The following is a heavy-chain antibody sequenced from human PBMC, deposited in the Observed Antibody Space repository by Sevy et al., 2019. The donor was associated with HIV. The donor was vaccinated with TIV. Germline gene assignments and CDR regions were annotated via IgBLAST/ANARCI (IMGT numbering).Heavy chain of an antibody. J-gene: IGHJ3*02. CDR2: ITFSSNYI. CDR3: ARPYGSGSWEAFDI. V-gene: IGHV3-21*01. D-gene: IGHD3-10*01. Sequence: GGSLRLSCAASGFTFSTYTMNWVRQAPGKGREWVSSITFSSNYIYYADSVKGRFTISRDNAKNSLYLQMNSLGAEDTAVYYCARPYGSGSWEAFDIWGQGTMVTVSS. CDR1: GFTFSTYT.